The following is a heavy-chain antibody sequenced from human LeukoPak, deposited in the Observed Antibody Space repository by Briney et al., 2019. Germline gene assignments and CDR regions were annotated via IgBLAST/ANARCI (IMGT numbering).Heavy chain of an antibody. D-gene: IGHD3-10*01. J-gene: IGHJ4*02. CDR2: FDPEDGET. CDR1: GYTLTELS. Sequence: ASVKVSCKVSGYTLTELSMHWVRQAPGKGLEWMGGFDPEDGETIYAQKFQGRVTMTEDTSTDTAYMELSSLRSEDTAVYYCATPTLRGDQTHFDYWGQGTLVTVSS. CDR3: ATPTLRGDQTHFDY. V-gene: IGHV1-24*01.